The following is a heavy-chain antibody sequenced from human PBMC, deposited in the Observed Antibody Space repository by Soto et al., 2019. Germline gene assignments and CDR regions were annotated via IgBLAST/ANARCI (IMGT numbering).Heavy chain of an antibody. CDR1: GYSFTSYW. Sequence: GESLKISCKGSGYSFTSYWIGWVRQMPGKGLEWMGIIYPGDSDTRYSPSFQGQVTISADKSISTAYLQWSSLKASDTAMYYCARHVERYRVEQQLVEDYYYYMDVWGKGTTVTVSS. D-gene: IGHD6-13*01. CDR3: ARHVERYRVEQQLVEDYYYYMDV. CDR2: IYPGDSDT. J-gene: IGHJ6*03. V-gene: IGHV5-51*01.